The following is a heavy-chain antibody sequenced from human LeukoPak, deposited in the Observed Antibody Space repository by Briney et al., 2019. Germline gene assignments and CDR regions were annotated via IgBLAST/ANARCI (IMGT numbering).Heavy chain of an antibody. CDR1: GFTFSTYA. D-gene: IGHD3-10*01. CDR3: AKEGSYDIYWYFDL. J-gene: IGHJ2*01. CDR2: ISNNGGRI. V-gene: IGHV3-23*01. Sequence: PGGSLRLSCADSGFTFSTYAMNWVRQAPGKGLEWVSGISNNGGRIYYADSVKGRFTISRDNSKNTVYLQMNSLRAEDTAVYYCAKEGSYDIYWYFDLWGRGTVVTVSS.